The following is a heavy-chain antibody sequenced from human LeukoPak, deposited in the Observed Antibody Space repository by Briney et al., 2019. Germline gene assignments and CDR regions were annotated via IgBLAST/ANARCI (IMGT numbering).Heavy chain of an antibody. CDR2: INPNSGGT. V-gene: IGHV1-2*02. J-gene: IGHJ4*02. CDR3: ARGHRNKEFDY. CDR1: GYTLTELS. Sequence: GASVKVSCKVSGYTLTELSMHWVRQAPGQGLEWMGWINPNSGGTNYAQKFQGRVTMTRDTSISTAYMELSRLRSDDTAVYYCARGHRNKEFDYWGQGTLVTVSS.